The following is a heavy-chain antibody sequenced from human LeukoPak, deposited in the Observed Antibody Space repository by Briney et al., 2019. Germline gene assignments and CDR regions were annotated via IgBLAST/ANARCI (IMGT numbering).Heavy chain of an antibody. Sequence: GGSLRLSCAASGFTVSSNYMSWVRQAPGKGLEWVSVIYSGGSTYYADSVKGRFTISRDNSKNTLYLQMNSLRAEDTAVYYCAGGAVAAADAFFDQWGQGTLVTVSS. CDR1: GFTVSSNY. D-gene: IGHD6-13*01. V-gene: IGHV3-66*01. CDR3: AGGAVAAADAFFDQ. CDR2: IYSGGST. J-gene: IGHJ4*02.